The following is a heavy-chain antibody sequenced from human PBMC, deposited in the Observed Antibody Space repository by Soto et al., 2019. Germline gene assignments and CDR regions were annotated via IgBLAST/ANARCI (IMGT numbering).Heavy chain of an antibody. J-gene: IGHJ6*02. D-gene: IGHD2-21*02. CDR3: AREGDVPYYYYGMDV. Sequence: QVQLVQSGGEVRKPGASVTVSCKASGYTFTSYGISWVRQAPGQGLEWMGWISGYNGKTNYAQKGQGSVNXAXXXAXXTGALELRSLRFDDTAVYYCAREGDVPYYYYGMDVWGQGTTVTVSS. V-gene: IGHV1-18*01. CDR2: ISGYNGKT. CDR1: GYTFTSYG.